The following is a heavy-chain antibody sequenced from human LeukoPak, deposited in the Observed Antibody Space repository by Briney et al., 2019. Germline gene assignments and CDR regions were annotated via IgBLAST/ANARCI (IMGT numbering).Heavy chain of an antibody. CDR2: IKSKTDGGTT. V-gene: IGHV3-15*01. Sequence: GGSLRHSCAASGFTFSNAWMSWVRQAPGKGLEWVGRIKSKTDGGTTDYAAPVKGRFTISRDDSKNTLYLQMNSLRAEDTAVYYCARVASYAFDIWGQGTMVTVSS. D-gene: IGHD6-6*01. CDR3: ARVASYAFDI. CDR1: GFTFSNAW. J-gene: IGHJ3*02.